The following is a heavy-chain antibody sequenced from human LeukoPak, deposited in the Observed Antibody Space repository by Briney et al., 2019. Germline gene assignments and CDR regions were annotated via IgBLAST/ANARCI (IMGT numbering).Heavy chain of an antibody. Sequence: ASVKVSCKASGYAFTGYYIHWVRQAPGQGLEWMGRINPNSGGKNYAQNFQGRVTMTRDTSISTAYMELTRLRSDDTAVYYCAREKYDGKSWDSWGQGTLVTVSS. D-gene: IGHD4-23*01. J-gene: IGHJ4*02. CDR2: INPNSGGK. V-gene: IGHV1-2*06. CDR3: AREKYDGKSWDS. CDR1: GYAFTGYY.